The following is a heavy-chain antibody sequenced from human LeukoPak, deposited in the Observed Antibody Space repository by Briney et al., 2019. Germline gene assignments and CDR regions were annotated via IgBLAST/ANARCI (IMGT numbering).Heavy chain of an antibody. CDR2: IYYSGST. CDR1: GGSISSSSYY. D-gene: IGHD3-10*01. V-gene: IGHV4-39*07. J-gene: IGHJ4*02. CDR3: ARTGTYGSGSSHFDY. Sequence: SETLSLTCTVSGGSISSSSYYWGWIRQPPGKGLEWIGSIYYSGSTYYNPSLKSRVTISVDTSKNQFSLKLSSVTAADTAVYYCARTGTYGSGSSHFDYWGQGTLVTVSS.